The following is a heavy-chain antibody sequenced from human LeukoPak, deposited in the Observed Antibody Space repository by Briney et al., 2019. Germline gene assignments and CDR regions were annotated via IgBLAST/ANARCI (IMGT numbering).Heavy chain of an antibody. D-gene: IGHD6-13*01. V-gene: IGHV3-48*02. CDR3: ARQQGFDF. Sequence: PGGSLRLSCAASGFTFSAYWMSWVRQAPGKGLEWVSYISTSSSTKMYADSVKGRFTISRDNAKNSLYLQMSSLRDEDTAVYYCARQQGFDFWGQGTLVTVSS. CDR2: ISTSSSTK. J-gene: IGHJ4*02. CDR1: GFTFSAYW.